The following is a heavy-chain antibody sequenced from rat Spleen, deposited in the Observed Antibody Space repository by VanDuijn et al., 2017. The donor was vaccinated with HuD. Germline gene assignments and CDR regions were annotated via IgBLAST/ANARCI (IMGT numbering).Heavy chain of an antibody. Sequence: EVQLVESGGGLVQPGRSLKLSCAASGFTFSNYGLHWIRQAPKKGLEWVASISSGGGNTYYGDSVKGRFTISRDNAKNTQYLQMDSLRSEDMATYYCARGDYSSPRGGYWGQGVMVTVSS. D-gene: IGHD1-2*01. J-gene: IGHJ2*01. CDR1: GFTFSNYG. CDR3: ARGDYSSPRGGY. CDR2: ISSGGGNT. V-gene: IGHV5S13*01.